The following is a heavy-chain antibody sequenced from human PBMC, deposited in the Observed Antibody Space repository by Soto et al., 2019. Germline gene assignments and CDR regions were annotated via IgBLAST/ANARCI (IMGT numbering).Heavy chain of an antibody. Sequence: GESLKISCKGSGYSFTSYWIVWVRQMPGKGLEWMGIIYPGDSDTRYSPSFQGQVTISADKSISTAYLQWSSLKASDTAMYYCATHYSDSSGYYQPFDYWGQGTLVTVSS. D-gene: IGHD3-22*01. CDR2: IYPGDSDT. V-gene: IGHV5-51*01. CDR1: GYSFTSYW. CDR3: ATHYSDSSGYYQPFDY. J-gene: IGHJ4*02.